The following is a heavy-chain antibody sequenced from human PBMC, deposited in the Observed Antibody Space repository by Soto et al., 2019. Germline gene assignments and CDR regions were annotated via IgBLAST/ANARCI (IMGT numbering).Heavy chain of an antibody. D-gene: IGHD2-15*01. J-gene: IGHJ6*02. CDR3: AKGLIVVASRGGMDV. V-gene: IGHV3-43*01. Sequence: PGGSLRLSCAASGFTFDDYTMHWVRQAPGKGLEWVSLISWDGGSTYYADSVKGRFTISRDNSKSSLYLQMNSLRTEDTALYYCAKGLIVVASRGGMDVWGQGTTVTVSS. CDR1: GFTFDDYT. CDR2: ISWDGGST.